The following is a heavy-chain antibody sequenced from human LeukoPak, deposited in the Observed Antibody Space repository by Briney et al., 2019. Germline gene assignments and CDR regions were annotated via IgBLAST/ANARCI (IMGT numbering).Heavy chain of an antibody. CDR3: ARVTSSYSSTFAFDY. CDR1: GHSFTTQW. Sequence: GESLKISCKGSGHSFTTQWIGWVRQTPGKGLEWMGIIYPGDSDTRYSPSFQGQVTISADKSTSTAYLQWRSLKASDTAMYYCARVTSSYSSTFAFDYWGRGTLVTVSS. CDR2: IYPGDSDT. D-gene: IGHD6-13*01. J-gene: IGHJ4*02. V-gene: IGHV5-51*01.